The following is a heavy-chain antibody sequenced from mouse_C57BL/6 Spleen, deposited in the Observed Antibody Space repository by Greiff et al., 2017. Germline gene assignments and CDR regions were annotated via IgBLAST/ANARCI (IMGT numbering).Heavy chain of an antibody. CDR3: ARSDYGSRY. V-gene: IGHV1-59*01. Sequence: QVQLQQPGAELVRPGTSVKLSCKASGYTFTSYWMHWVKQRPGQGLEWIGVIDPSDSYPNYNQKFKGKATLTVDTSSSAAYMQLSSLTSGDSAVYYCARSDYGSRYWGQGTTLTVSS. D-gene: IGHD1-1*01. CDR1: GYTFTSYW. CDR2: IDPSDSYP. J-gene: IGHJ2*01.